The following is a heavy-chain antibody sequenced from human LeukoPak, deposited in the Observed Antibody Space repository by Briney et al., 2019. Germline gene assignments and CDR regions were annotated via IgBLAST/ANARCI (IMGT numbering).Heavy chain of an antibody. D-gene: IGHD6-19*01. CDR3: ARAPGSAYYPYYYMDV. Sequence: SETLSLTCTVSGGSISNYYWSWIRQPPGKGLELIGYIYYTGSTNYNPSLKSRVTISVDTSKNQFSLNLNSVTAADTAEYYCARAPGSAYYPYYYMDVWGKGTTVTVSS. CDR1: GGSISNYY. V-gene: IGHV4-59*01. J-gene: IGHJ6*03. CDR2: IYYTGST.